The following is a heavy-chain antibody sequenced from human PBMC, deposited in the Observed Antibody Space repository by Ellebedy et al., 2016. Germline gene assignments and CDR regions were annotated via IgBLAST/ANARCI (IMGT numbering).Heavy chain of an antibody. CDR3: RQGHYFDQ. CDR2: INGGGYTT. CDR1: ELNLGNYF. J-gene: IGHJ4*02. Sequence: GGSLRLXXTASELNLGNYFMSWVRQAPGKGLEWVSTINGGGYTTSFADSVKGRFTISRDNSKNMVYLQMNNLRVDDTALYYCRQGHYFDQWGQGALVTVSS. V-gene: IGHV3-23*01.